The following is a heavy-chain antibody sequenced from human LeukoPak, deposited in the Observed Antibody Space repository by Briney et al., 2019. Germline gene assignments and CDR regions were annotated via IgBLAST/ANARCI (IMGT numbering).Heavy chain of an antibody. CDR2: IYYSGST. CDR3: ARLGYSSGWYFVSY. D-gene: IGHD6-19*01. CDR1: GGSISSYY. Sequence: SETLSLTCTVSGGSISSYYWSWIRQPRGKGLEWMGYIYYSGSTNYNPSLKSRVTILVDTSKNQFSLKLSSVTAADTAVYYCARLGYSSGWYFVSYWGQGTLVTVSS. J-gene: IGHJ4*02. V-gene: IGHV4-59*08.